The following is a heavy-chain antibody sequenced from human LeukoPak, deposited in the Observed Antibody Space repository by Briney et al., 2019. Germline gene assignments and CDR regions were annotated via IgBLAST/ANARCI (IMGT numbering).Heavy chain of an antibody. J-gene: IGHJ2*01. V-gene: IGHV3-66*01. CDR1: GFTVSSNY. Sequence: GGSLRLSCAASGFTVSSNYMSWVRQAPGKGLEWVSVIYSGGSTYYADSVMGRFTISRDNSKNTLYLQMNSLRAEDTAVYYCARGASSGYYYEVWYFDLWGRGTLVTVSS. CDR3: ARGASSGYYYEVWYFDL. CDR2: IYSGGST. D-gene: IGHD3-22*01.